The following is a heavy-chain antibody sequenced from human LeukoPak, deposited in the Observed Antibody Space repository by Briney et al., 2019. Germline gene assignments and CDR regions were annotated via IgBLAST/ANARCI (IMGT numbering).Heavy chain of an antibody. Sequence: AQTLSLTCAVSGGSISSGGYSWSWIRQPPGKGLEWIGYIYHSGSTYYNPSLKSRVTISVDRSKNQFSLKLSSVTAADTAVYYCARGAYYYDRSGYYYVGAFDIWGQGTMVTVSS. J-gene: IGHJ3*02. CDR1: GGSISSGGYS. V-gene: IGHV4-30-2*01. CDR3: ARGAYYYDRSGYYYVGAFDI. CDR2: IYHSGST. D-gene: IGHD3-22*01.